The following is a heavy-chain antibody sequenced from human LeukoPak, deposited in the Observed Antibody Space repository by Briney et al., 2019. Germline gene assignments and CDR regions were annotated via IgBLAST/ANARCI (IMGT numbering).Heavy chain of an antibody. CDR1: GDSVSSNSAA. Sequence: SQTLSLTCVISGDSVSSNSAAWNWIRQSPSRGLEWLRRTYYRSKWYNDYAVSVKSRITINPDTSKNQFSLQLNSVTPEDTAVYYCATNLGWDLADAFDIWGQGTMVTVSS. CDR2: TYYRSKWYN. CDR3: ATNLGWDLADAFDI. J-gene: IGHJ3*02. D-gene: IGHD1-26*01. V-gene: IGHV6-1*01.